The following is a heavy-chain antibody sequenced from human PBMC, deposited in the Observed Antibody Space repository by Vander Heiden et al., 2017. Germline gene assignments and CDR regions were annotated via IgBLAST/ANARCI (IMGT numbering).Heavy chain of an antibody. V-gene: IGHV3-9*01. CDR3: AKGGQQLVNFAFDI. J-gene: IGHJ3*02. CDR2: ISWNSGSI. Sequence: EVQLVESGGGLVQPGRSLRLSCAASGFTFDDYAMHWVRQAPGKGLEWVSGISWNSGSIGYADSVKGRFTISRDNAKNSLYLQMNSLRAEDTALYYCAKGGQQLVNFAFDIWGQGTMVTVSS. D-gene: IGHD6-13*01. CDR1: GFTFDDYA.